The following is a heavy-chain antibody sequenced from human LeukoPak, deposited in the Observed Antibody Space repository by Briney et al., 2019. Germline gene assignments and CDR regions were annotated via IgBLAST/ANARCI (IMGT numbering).Heavy chain of an antibody. V-gene: IGHV3-7*01. Sequence: PGGSLRLSCAASGFIFGDYWMTWVRQAPGKGLEWVANIKQDGSEKYYVDSVKGRFTISRDNAKNSLYLQMNSLRAEDTAVYYCARDSSPSYYYYGMDVWGQGTTVTVSS. CDR2: IKQDGSEK. CDR1: GFIFGDYW. CDR3: ARDSSPSYYYYGMDV. J-gene: IGHJ6*02.